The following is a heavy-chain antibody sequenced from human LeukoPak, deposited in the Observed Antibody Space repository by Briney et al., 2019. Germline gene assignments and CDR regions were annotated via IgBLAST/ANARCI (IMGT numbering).Heavy chain of an antibody. CDR1: GGSISSSRYY. CDR3: ASEADYGSGSTNDY. CDR2: IYYSGST. Sequence: SETLSLTCTVSGGSISSSRYYWGWIRQPPGKGLEWIGSIYYSGSTYYNPSLKSRVTISVDTSKNQFSLKLSSVTAADTAVYYCASEADYGSGSTNDYWGQGTLVTVSS. D-gene: IGHD3-10*01. V-gene: IGHV4-39*01. J-gene: IGHJ4*02.